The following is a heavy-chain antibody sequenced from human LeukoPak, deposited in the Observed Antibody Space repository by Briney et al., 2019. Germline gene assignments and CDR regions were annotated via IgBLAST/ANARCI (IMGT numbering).Heavy chain of an antibody. CDR2: ISSTGRTI. D-gene: IGHD6-13*01. Sequence: GGSLRLSCAASGFTFSSHEMNWVRQAPGKGLEWVSYISSTGRTIYYADSVKGRFTISRDNARSSLYLQVDRLLVEDTAVYYGPREPVAAAGARSNWFDPWGQGTLVTVSS. J-gene: IGHJ5*02. V-gene: IGHV3-48*03. CDR1: GFTFSSHE. CDR3: PREPVAAAGARSNWFDP.